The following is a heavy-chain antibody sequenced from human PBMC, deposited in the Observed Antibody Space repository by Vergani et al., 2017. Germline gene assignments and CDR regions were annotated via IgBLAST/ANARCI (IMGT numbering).Heavy chain of an antibody. J-gene: IGHJ4*02. D-gene: IGHD4-17*01. V-gene: IGHV3-21*01. CDR3: ASGDYGREDY. CDR2: ISSSSSYI. CDR1: GFTFSSYS. Sequence: EVQLVESGGGLVKPWGSLRLSCAASGFTFSSYSMNWVRQAPGKGLEWVSSISSSSSYIYYADSVKGRFTISRDNAKNSLYLQMNSLRAEDTAVYYCASGDYGREDYWGQGTLVTVSS.